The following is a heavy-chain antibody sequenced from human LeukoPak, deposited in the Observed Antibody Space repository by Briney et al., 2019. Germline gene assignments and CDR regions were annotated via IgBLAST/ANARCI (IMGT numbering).Heavy chain of an antibody. D-gene: IGHD3-22*01. J-gene: IGHJ3*02. CDR2: MNPNSGNT. CDR1: GYTFTSYD. Sequence: ASVKVSCKASGYTFTSYDINWVRQATGQRLECLGWMNPNSGNTGYVKELQGRVTITRNTSISTEYMELSSVRSEDTAVYYCARGWSSGDAFDIWGQGTMVTVSS. V-gene: IGHV1-8*03. CDR3: ARGWSSGDAFDI.